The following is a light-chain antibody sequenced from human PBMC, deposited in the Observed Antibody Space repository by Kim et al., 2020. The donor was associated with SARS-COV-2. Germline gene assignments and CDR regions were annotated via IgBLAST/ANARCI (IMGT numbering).Light chain of an antibody. CDR1: QSVGTY. CDR3: QQRGN. J-gene: IGKJ5*01. CDR2: DAS. Sequence: STLSLSPGKRDTLSCRASQSVGTYLAWYQQKPGQAPRLLIYDASKRATGIPARFRGSGSGTDFTLTIGTLEPADSAVYYCQQRGNFGQGTRLEIK. V-gene: IGKV3-11*01.